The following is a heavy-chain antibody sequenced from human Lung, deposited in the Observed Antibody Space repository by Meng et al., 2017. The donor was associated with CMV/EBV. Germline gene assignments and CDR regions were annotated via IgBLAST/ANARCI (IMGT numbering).Heavy chain of an antibody. CDR2: IRWNGETT. CDR3: ARAVGPTIVDALDI. Sequence: GGSLRLXCAASGFTFGDYGMNWVRQAPGKGLEWVPGIRWNGETTAYTDSVRGRFTISRDNAKKSMHLQMNSLRAEDTALYYCARAVGPTIVDALDIWGQGTXVTVSS. J-gene: IGHJ3*02. CDR1: GFTFGDYG. V-gene: IGHV3-20*04. D-gene: IGHD1-26*01.